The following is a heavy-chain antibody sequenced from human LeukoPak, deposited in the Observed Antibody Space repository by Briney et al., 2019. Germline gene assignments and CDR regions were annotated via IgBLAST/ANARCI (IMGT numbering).Heavy chain of an antibody. V-gene: IGHV1-69*04. CDR2: IIPILGIA. CDR1: GGTFSSYA. Sequence: ASVKVSCKASGGTFSSYAISWVRQAPGQGLEWMGRIIPILGIANYAQKFQGRVTITADKSTSTAYMELSSLRSEDTAVYYCARDTGSGDYYYYGMDVWGQGTTVTVSS. J-gene: IGHJ6*02. CDR3: ARDTGSGDYYYYGMDV. D-gene: IGHD3-10*01.